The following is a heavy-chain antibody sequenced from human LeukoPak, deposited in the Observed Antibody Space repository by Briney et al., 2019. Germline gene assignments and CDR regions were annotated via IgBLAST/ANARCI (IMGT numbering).Heavy chain of an antibody. CDR3: ARDGVAARRGDYYYYYMDV. D-gene: IGHD6-6*01. V-gene: IGHV3-33*01. J-gene: IGHJ6*03. CDR2: IWYDGSNK. CDR1: GFTFSSYG. Sequence: GGSLRLSCAASGFTFSSYGMHWVRQAPGKGLEWVAVIWYDGSNKYYADSVKGRFTISRDNSKNTLYLQMNSLRAEDTAVYYCARDGVAARRGDYYYYYMDVWGKGTTVTVSS.